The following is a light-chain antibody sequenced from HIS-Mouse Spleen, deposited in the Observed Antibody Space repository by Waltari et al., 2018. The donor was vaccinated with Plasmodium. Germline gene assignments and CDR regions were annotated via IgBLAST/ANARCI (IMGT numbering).Light chain of an antibody. J-gene: IGLJ3*02. V-gene: IGLV3-10*01. CDR2: EDS. CDR1: ALPKKY. CDR3: YSTDSSGNHRV. Sequence: SYELTQPPSVSVSPGQTARITCSGDALPKKYAYWYQQKSGPAPVLVIYEDSKRPSGSPERFSGSSSGTIATFTISGAQVEDEADYYCYSTDSSGNHRVFGGGTKLTVL.